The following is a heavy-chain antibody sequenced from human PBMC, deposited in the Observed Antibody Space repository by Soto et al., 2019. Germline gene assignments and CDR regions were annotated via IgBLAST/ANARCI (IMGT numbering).Heavy chain of an antibody. CDR1: GGSISSYY. D-gene: IGHD3-10*01. J-gene: IGHJ3*02. CDR2: IYYSGST. V-gene: IGHV4-59*01. Sequence: QVQLQESGPGLVKPSETLSLTCTVSGGSISSYYWSWIRQPPGQGLEWIGYIYYSGSTNYNPSLKSRVTISVDTSKSQFSRKLSSVTAADTAVYYCARRYGSAFDIWGQGTMVTVSS. CDR3: ARRYGSAFDI.